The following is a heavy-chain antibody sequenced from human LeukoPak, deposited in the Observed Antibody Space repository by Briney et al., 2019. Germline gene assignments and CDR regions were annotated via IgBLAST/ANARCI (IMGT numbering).Heavy chain of an antibody. J-gene: IGHJ4*02. V-gene: IGHV4-59*01. CDR1: GGSISSYY. D-gene: IGHD3-22*01. CDR2: IYYSGST. Sequence: TSVTLPLTCTVSGGSISSYYWSWIRQPPGKGLEWIGYIYYSGSTNYNPSLKSRVTISVDTSKNQFSLKLSSVTAADTAVYYCARTRGDSSGYYNDYWGQGTLVTVSS. CDR3: ARTRGDSSGYYNDY.